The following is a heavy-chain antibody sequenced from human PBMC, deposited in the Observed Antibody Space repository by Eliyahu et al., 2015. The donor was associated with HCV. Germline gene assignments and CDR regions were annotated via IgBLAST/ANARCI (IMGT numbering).Heavy chain of an antibody. CDR3: AREFSYESSGYYYFY. Sequence: QVQLVQSGAEVKKPGSSVXVXCKAXGGTXSXYGISWVRQAPGQGLEWMGGIIPLFGTANYXQKFQGRVTITADESTSTAYMELSSLRSEDTAVYYCAREFSYESSGYYYFYWGQGTLVSVSS. D-gene: IGHD3-22*01. CDR1: GGTXSXYG. V-gene: IGHV1-69*01. CDR2: IIPLFGTA. J-gene: IGHJ4*02.